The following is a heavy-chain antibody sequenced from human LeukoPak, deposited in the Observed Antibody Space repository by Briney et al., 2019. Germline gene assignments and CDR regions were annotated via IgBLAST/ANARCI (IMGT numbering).Heavy chain of an antibody. Sequence: PGGSLRLSCAASGFTFSSYAMSCVRQAPGKGLEWVSAISGSGGSTYYADSVKGRFTISRDNSKNTLYLQMNSLRAEDTAVYYCAKDRGYGVSYWYFDLWGRGTLVTVSS. CDR3: AKDRGYGVSYWYFDL. D-gene: IGHD5-12*01. J-gene: IGHJ2*01. CDR1: GFTFSSYA. CDR2: ISGSGGST. V-gene: IGHV3-23*01.